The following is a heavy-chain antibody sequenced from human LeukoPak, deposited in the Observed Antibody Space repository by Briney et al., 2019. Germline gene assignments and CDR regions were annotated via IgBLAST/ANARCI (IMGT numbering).Heavy chain of an antibody. CDR1: GASVNRGNYY. D-gene: IGHD1-26*01. CDR2: IYYYSGSA. CDR3: ARGWDREVKYLDY. Sequence: PSETLSLTCSVSGASVNRGNYYWGWIRQPPGKGLEWIGYIYYYSGSADYNPSLKSRVTISVDTSKNQFSLMLASVTAADSAVYYCARGWDREVKYLDYWGQGTLVTVSS. V-gene: IGHV4-61*01. J-gene: IGHJ4*02.